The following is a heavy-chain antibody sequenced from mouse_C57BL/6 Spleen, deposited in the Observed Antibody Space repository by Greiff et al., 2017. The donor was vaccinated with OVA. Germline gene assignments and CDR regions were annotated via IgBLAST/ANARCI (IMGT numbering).Heavy chain of an antibody. J-gene: IGHJ4*01. CDR3: AGDYGNYVGAMDY. Sequence: QVQLKQSGAELVRPGTSVKVSCKASGYAFTNYLIEWVKQRPGQGLEWIGVINPGSGGTNYNEKFKGKATLTADKSSSTAYMQLSSLTSEDSAVYFCAGDYGNYVGAMDYWGQGTSVTVSS. V-gene: IGHV1-54*01. D-gene: IGHD2-1*01. CDR2: INPGSGGT. CDR1: GYAFTNYL.